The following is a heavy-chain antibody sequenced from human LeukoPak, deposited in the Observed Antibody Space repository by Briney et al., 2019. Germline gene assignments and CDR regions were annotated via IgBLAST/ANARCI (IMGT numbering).Heavy chain of an antibody. CDR2: TNWNGGST. V-gene: IGHV3-20*04. CDR1: GFTFDDYG. J-gene: IGHJ4*02. CDR3: ARGLEGSGSYYNGYFDY. D-gene: IGHD3-10*01. Sequence: PGGSLRLSCAASGFTFDDYGMSWVRQVPGKGLEWVSGTNWNGGSTGYADSVKGGFTISRDNAKNSLYLQMNSLRAEDTALYYCARGLEGSGSYYNGYFDYWGQGTLVTVSS.